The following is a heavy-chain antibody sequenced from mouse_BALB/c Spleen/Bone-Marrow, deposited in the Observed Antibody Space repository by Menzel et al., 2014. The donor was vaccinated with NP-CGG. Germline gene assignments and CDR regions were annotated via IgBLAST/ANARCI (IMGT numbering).Heavy chain of an antibody. CDR2: IYYSGTI. CDR3: ARDYRYFDY. Sequence: EVQLVESGPGLVKPSQTVSLTCTVTGVSITTGNYRWSWIRQFPGNKLEWIGYIYYSGTITYNPSLTSRTTITRDTSKNQFFLEMNYLTAEDTATYICARDYRYFDYWGQGTTLTVSS. J-gene: IGHJ2*01. D-gene: IGHD2-14*01. V-gene: IGHV3-5*02. CDR1: GVSITTGNYR.